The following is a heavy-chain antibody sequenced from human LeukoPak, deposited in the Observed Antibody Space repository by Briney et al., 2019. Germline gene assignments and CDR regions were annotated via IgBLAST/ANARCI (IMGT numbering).Heavy chain of an antibody. V-gene: IGHV1-2*06. D-gene: IGHD4-11*01. Sequence: ASVKVSCKASGYTFTGSYMHWVRQAPGQGLEWVGRINPNSGGTSFAQKFQGSVTMTRDTSISTAYMKLSRLRSDDTAVYYCARGLENFDCWGHGTLVTVSS. CDR2: INPNSGGT. CDR3: ARGLENFDC. J-gene: IGHJ4*01. CDR1: GYTFTGSY.